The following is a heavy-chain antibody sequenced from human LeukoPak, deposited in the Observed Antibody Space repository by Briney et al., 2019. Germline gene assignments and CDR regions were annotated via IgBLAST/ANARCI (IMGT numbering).Heavy chain of an antibody. CDR2: MNPNSGNT. CDR3: LRGLGRLRGGDNWNS. Sequence: ASVKLSCKASGYTFTSNDINWVRQATGQGLERMGWMNPNSGNTGYAQKFQSRVTMTTNTSISTACMQPSSLRSEDTAEFYCLRGLGRLRGGDNWNSWGQGALGTVSS. J-gene: IGHJ4*02. CDR1: GYTFTSND. V-gene: IGHV1-8*01. D-gene: IGHD2-21*01.